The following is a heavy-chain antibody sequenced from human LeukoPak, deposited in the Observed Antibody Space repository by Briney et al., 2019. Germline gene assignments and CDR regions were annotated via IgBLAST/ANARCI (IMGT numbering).Heavy chain of an antibody. D-gene: IGHD4-17*01. CDR1: GYTFTSYG. CDR3: AREMNYDDYRTSDY. V-gene: IGHV1-18*01. J-gene: IGHJ4*02. Sequence: ASVRVSCKASGYTFTSYGFSWVRQAPGQGLEWMGWISAYNDNTNYAQKLQGRVTMTTDTSTSTAYMELRSLRSDDTAVYYCAREMNYDDYRTSDYWGQGTLVTVSS. CDR2: ISAYNDNT.